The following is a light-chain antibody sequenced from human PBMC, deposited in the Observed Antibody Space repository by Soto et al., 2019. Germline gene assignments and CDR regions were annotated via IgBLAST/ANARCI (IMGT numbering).Light chain of an antibody. CDR3: HQYYRPPYT. CDR1: QSVSSSY. CDR2: GAS. J-gene: IGKJ2*01. Sequence: EIVLTQSPGTLSLSPGERATLSCRASQSVSSSYLAWYQQKPGQAPRHLIYGASSRATGIPDRFSGSGSGKDFNLTISRLGPEDFAVYYCHQYYRPPYTFGQGTRLEIK. V-gene: IGKV3-20*01.